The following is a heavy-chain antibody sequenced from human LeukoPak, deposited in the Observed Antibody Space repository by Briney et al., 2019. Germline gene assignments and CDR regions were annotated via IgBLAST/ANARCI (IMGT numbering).Heavy chain of an antibody. CDR1: GGSISSGSYY. J-gene: IGHJ6*03. D-gene: IGHD3-3*01. CDR3: ASVRAGRFLEWLPIVDMDV. Sequence: PSQTLSLTCTVSGGSISSGSYYWSWIRQPAGKGLEWIGRIYTSGSTNYNPSLKSRVTMSVDTSKNQFSLKLSSVTAADTAVYYCASVRAGRFLEWLPIVDMDVWGKGTTVTVSS. V-gene: IGHV4-61*02. CDR2: IYTSGST.